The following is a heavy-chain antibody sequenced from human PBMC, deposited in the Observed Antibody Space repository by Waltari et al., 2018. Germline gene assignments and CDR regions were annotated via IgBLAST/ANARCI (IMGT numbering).Heavy chain of an antibody. CDR1: GYTFTDYR. CDR3: ARDYCNGGSCFFYYMDV. Sequence: QVQLMQSGAEVKRPGASVKVSCKASGYTFTDYRMHWVRPAPGQGLEWMGWIYPDSGVYKYAQKFQGWVTMTRDTSISTAYMELSRLRSDDTAVYYCARDYCNGGSCFFYYMDVWGKGTTVTVSS. D-gene: IGHD2-15*01. CDR2: IYPDSGVY. V-gene: IGHV1-2*04. J-gene: IGHJ6*03.